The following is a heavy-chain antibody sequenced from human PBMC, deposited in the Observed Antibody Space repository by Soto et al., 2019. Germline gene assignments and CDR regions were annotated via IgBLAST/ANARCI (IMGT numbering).Heavy chain of an antibody. CDR3: AAAYSNSWHNFVY. CDR2: ISYDASSK. J-gene: IGHJ4*02. D-gene: IGHD6-13*01. V-gene: IGHV3-30-3*01. Sequence: QVQLVESEGGVVQPGRSLRLSCAASGFSFRDYAMHWVRQAPGKGLEWVAIISYDASSKYNADSVKGRFTISRDNSKNTLYLQMNSLRTEDTAVYYCAAAYSNSWHNFVYWGQGTLVTVSS. CDR1: GFSFRDYA.